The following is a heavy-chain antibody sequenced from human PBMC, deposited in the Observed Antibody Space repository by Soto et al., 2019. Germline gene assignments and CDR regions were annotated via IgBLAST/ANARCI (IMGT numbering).Heavy chain of an antibody. CDR1: GGSISSGGYY. V-gene: IGHV4-31*03. J-gene: IGHJ4*02. CDR3: ARGLEATLY. Sequence: QVQLQESGPGLVKPSQTLSLTCTVSGGSISSGGYYWIWIRQHPVKGLEWIGYIYYSVSSYYHPSLKGRVTRSVDTSKNQFSLKLISVNAADTAVYSCARGLEATLYWGQGTLVTVSS. CDR2: IYYSVSS.